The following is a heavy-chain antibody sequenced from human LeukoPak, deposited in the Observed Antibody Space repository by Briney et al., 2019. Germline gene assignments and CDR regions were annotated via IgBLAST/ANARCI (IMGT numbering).Heavy chain of an antibody. J-gene: IGHJ4*02. CDR1: GFIFSSYG. Sequence: PGGSLRLSCAVSGFIFSSYGMHWVRQAPGRGLEWVAVISYDGSNKYYADSVKGRFTISRDNSKNTLFLQMNSLSPEDTAVYYCAKRGCSVSSCTYFDCWGQGTLVTVSS. D-gene: IGHD2-15*01. CDR3: AKRGCSVSSCTYFDC. V-gene: IGHV3-30*18. CDR2: ISYDGSNK.